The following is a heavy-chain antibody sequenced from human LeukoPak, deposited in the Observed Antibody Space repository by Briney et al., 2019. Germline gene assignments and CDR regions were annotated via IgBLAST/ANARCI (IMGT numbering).Heavy chain of an antibody. CDR3: ARGKLLWFGEGYGMDV. Sequence: GGSLRLSCAASGFTVSSNYMSWVRQAPGKGLEWVSVIYSGSSTYYADSVKGRFTISRDNSKNTLYLQMNSLRAEDTAVYYCARGKLLWFGEGYGMDVWGKGTTVTVSS. D-gene: IGHD3-10*01. V-gene: IGHV3-53*01. CDR1: GFTVSSNY. CDR2: IYSGSST. J-gene: IGHJ6*04.